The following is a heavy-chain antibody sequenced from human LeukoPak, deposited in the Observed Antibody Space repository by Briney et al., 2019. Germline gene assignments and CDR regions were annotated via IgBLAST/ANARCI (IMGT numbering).Heavy chain of an antibody. CDR2: IRYDGNNK. J-gene: IGHJ5*02. V-gene: IGHV3-30*02. Sequence: GGSLRLSCAASGFPFTTCAMHWVRQAPGKGLEWVAYIRYDGNNKNYAGSVKGRFTISRDNSKDMLYLQMNGLRPEETAVYYCTKGDDYGAKTRRPNYNWFYPWGQGTLVTVSS. D-gene: IGHD4-23*01. CDR1: GFPFTTCA. CDR3: TKGDDYGAKTRRPNYNWFYP.